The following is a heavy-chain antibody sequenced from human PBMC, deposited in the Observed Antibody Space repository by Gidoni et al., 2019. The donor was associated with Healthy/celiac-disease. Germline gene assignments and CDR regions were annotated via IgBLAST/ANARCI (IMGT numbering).Heavy chain of an antibody. Sequence: QVQLVESGGGVVQPGRSLRLSCAASGFTFSSYGMHWVRQAPGKGLGGVAVIWYDGSNKYYADSVKGRFTISRDNSKNTLYLQMNSLRAEDTAVYYCARVIGYYGSGSHFDYWGQGTLVTVSS. CDR3: ARVIGYYGSGSHFDY. V-gene: IGHV3-33*01. CDR1: GFTFSSYG. D-gene: IGHD3-10*01. CDR2: IWYDGSNK. J-gene: IGHJ4*02.